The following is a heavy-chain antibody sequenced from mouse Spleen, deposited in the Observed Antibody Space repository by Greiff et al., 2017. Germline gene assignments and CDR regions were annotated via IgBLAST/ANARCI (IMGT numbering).Heavy chain of an antibody. Sequence: EVKLVESGPSLVKPSQTLSLTCSVPGDSITSGYWNWIRKFPGTKLEYMGYISYSGSTYYNPSLKSRISITRDTSKNQYYLQLNSVTTEDTATYYCAGSTMITTDFDYWGQGTTLTVSS. CDR2: ISYSGST. V-gene: IGHV3-8*02. J-gene: IGHJ2*01. CDR3: AGSTMITTDFDY. D-gene: IGHD2-4*01. CDR1: GDSITSGY.